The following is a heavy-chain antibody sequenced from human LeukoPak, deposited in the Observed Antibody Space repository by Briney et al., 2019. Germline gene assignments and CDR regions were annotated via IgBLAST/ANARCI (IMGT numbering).Heavy chain of an antibody. CDR3: ARGVYCSGDNCYYYYYYMDV. J-gene: IGHJ6*03. Sequence: SETLSLTCTVSGGSISGYYWSWIRQPAGKGLEWIGRIYTSGSTNYNPSLKSRVTISVDKSTNQFSLKLSSVTAADTAVYCCARGVYCSGDNCYYYYYYMDVWGKGTTVTVSS. CDR1: GGSISGYY. V-gene: IGHV4-4*07. D-gene: IGHD2-15*01. CDR2: IYTSGST.